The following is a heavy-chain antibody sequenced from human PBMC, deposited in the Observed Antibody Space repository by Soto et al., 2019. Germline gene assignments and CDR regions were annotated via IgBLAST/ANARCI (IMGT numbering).Heavy chain of an antibody. Sequence: SQTLSLTCAISGDSVSSNSAAWNWIRQSPSRGLEWLGRTYYRSKWYNDYAVSVKSRTTINPYTSKNQFSLQLNSVTPEDTAVYYCARDVCGSSTSCYRRNYGMDVWGQGTTVTVSS. J-gene: IGHJ6*02. CDR1: GDSVSSNSAA. CDR2: TYYRSKWYN. D-gene: IGHD2-2*01. V-gene: IGHV6-1*01. CDR3: ARDVCGSSTSCYRRNYGMDV.